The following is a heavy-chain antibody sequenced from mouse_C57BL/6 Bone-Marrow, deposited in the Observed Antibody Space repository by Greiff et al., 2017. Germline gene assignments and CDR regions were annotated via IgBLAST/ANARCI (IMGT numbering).Heavy chain of an antibody. V-gene: IGHV1-82*01. CDR2: IYPGDGDT. CDR1: GYAFSSSW. Sequence: VQVVESGPELVKPGASVKISCKASGYAFSSSWMNWVKQRPGKGLEWIGRIYPGDGDTNYNGKFKGKATLTADKSSSTAYMQLSSLTSEDSAVYFCARSRKAMDYWGQGTSVTVSS. J-gene: IGHJ4*01. CDR3: ARSRKAMDY.